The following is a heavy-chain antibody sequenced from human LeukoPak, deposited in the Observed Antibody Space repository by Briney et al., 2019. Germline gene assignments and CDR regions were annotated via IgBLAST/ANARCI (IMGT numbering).Heavy chain of an antibody. V-gene: IGHV4-59*01. J-gene: IGHJ4*02. CDR2: IYYSGSI. CDR1: GFTFSSYS. Sequence: PGGSLRLSCAASGFTFSSYSMNWVRQAPGKGLEWVGYIYYSGSIDYNPSLKSRVTISMDTSKDQFSLKLTSVTAADTALYYCARGGLMGGFDRWGQGTLVTVSS. D-gene: IGHD2-8*01. CDR3: ARGGLMGGFDR.